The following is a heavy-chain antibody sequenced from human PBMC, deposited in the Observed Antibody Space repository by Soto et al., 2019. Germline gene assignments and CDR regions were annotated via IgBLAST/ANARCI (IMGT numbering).Heavy chain of an antibody. J-gene: IGHJ4*02. CDR2: ISAYNGNT. V-gene: IGHV1-18*01. CDR3: ARCLEYDFWSGFETFSENLDY. CDR1: GYTFTSYG. D-gene: IGHD3-3*01. Sequence: ASVKVSCKASGYTFTSYGISWVRQAPGQGLEWMGWISAYNGNTNYAQKFQGRVTMTTDTSTSTAYMELRSLRSDDTAVYYCARCLEYDFWSGFETFSENLDYWGQGTLVTVSS.